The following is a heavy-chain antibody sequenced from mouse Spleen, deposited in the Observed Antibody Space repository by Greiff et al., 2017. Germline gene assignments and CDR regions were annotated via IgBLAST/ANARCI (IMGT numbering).Heavy chain of an antibody. Sequence: QVQLQQSGPGLVQPSQSLSITCTVSGFSLTSYGVHWVRQSPGKGLEWLGVIWSGGSTDYNAAFISRLSISKDNSKSQVFFKMNSLQANDTAIYYCARNSWVDWYFDVWGAGTTVTVSS. CDR3: ARNSWVDWYFDV. V-gene: IGHV2-2*02. CDR1: GFSLTSYG. D-gene: IGHD4-1*01. CDR2: IWSGGST. J-gene: IGHJ1*01.